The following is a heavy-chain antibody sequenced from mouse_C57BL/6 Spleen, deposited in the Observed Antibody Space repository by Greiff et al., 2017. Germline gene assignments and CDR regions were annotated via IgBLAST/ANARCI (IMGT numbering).Heavy chain of an antibody. CDR2: IDPSDSET. CDR1: GYTFTSYW. CDR3: ARRGYFDY. J-gene: IGHJ2*01. V-gene: IGHV1-52*01. Sequence: QVHVKQPGAELVRPGSSVKLSCKASGYTFTSYWMHWVKQRPIQGLEWIGNIDPSDSETHYNQKFKDKATLTVDKSSSTAYMQLSSLTSDDSAVYYCARRGYFDYWGQGTTLTVSS.